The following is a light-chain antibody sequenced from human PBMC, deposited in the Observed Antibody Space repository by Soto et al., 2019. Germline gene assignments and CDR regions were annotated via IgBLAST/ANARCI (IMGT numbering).Light chain of an antibody. CDR2: DNN. J-gene: IGLJ3*02. V-gene: IGLV1-51*01. CDR1: NSHIGNYY. CDR3: GAWDGSLSVGV. Sequence: QSVLTQPPSVSAAPGQKVTISCSGSNSHIGNYYVSWYQQFPGAAPKLLIYDNNKRPSGIPDRFSGSKSGTSATLGITGLQTGDEADYYCGAWDGSLSVGVFGGGTKLTVL.